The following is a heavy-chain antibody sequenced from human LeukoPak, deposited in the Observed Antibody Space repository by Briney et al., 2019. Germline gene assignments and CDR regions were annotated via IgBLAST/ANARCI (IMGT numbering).Heavy chain of an antibody. V-gene: IGHV4-34*01. CDR2: INHSGST. Sequence: SETLSLTCAVHGGSFSGYYWSWIRQPPGKGLEWIGEINHSGSTNYNPSLKSRVTISVDTSKNQFSLKPSSVTAADTAVYYCASEQLLWGSYYFDYWGQGTLVTVSS. CDR3: ASEQLLWGSYYFDY. D-gene: IGHD3-10*01. J-gene: IGHJ4*02. CDR1: GGSFSGYY.